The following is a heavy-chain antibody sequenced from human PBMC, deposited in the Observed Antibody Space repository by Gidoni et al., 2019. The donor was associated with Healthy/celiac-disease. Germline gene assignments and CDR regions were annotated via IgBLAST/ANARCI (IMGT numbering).Heavy chain of an antibody. V-gene: IGHV1-69*06. CDR3: ARDLGHCSGGSCYRGYYYYGMDV. CDR2: IIPIFGTA. CDR1: AGTFSRYA. Sequence: QVQLVQSAAAVKKPGSAVKVSCKASAGTFSRYALSWVRQAPGQGLEWMGGIIPIFGTANDAQKCQGRVTSTADKSTSTAYMELSSMRSEDTAVDYCARDLGHCSGGSCYRGYYYYGMDVWGQGTTVTVSS. J-gene: IGHJ6*02. D-gene: IGHD2-15*01.